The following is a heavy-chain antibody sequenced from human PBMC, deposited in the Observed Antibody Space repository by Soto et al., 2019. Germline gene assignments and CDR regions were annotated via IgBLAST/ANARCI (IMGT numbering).Heavy chain of an antibody. CDR1: GFTFSSYA. J-gene: IGHJ6*02. V-gene: IGHV3-23*01. CDR2: ISGSGVST. D-gene: IGHD2-15*01. CDR3: AREEGSDIVVVVAATPRYYGMDV. Sequence: TGGSLRLSCAASGFTFSSYAMGWVRQAPGKGLDWVSTISGSGVSTYYADSVKGRFTISRDNSKNTLYLQMNNLRAEDTAVYYCAREEGSDIVVVVAATPRYYGMDVRGQGTTVTVSS.